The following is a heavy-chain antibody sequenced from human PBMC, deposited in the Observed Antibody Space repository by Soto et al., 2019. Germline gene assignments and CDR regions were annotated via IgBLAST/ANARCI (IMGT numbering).Heavy chain of an antibody. CDR3: ARNTDYGDYGGLDY. D-gene: IGHD4-17*01. Sequence: QVQLQESGPGLVKPSQTLSLTCTVSGGSISSGDYYWSWIRQPPGKGLEWIGYIYYSGSTYYNPSLKSRVTISGDTSKNQFSLKLSSETAADTAVYYCARNTDYGDYGGLDYWGQGTLVTVSS. CDR2: IYYSGST. V-gene: IGHV4-30-4*01. CDR1: GGSISSGDYY. J-gene: IGHJ4*02.